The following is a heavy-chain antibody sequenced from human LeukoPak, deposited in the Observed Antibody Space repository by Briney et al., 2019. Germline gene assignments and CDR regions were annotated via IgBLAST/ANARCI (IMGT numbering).Heavy chain of an antibody. Sequence: GGSLRLSCAASGFTFSSYAMSWVRQAPGKGLEWVSAISGSGGSTYYADSVKGRFTISRDNPKNTLYLQMNSLRAEDTAVYYCAKTPTDYYYYGMDVWGQGTTVTVSS. CDR1: GFTFSSYA. V-gene: IGHV3-23*01. J-gene: IGHJ6*02. CDR2: ISGSGGST. CDR3: AKTPTDYYYYGMDV.